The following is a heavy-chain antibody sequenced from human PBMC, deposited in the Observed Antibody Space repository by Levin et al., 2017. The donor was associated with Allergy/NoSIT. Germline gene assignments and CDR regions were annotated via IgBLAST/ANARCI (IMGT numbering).Heavy chain of an antibody. J-gene: IGHJ3*01. V-gene: IGHV3-33*01. CDR1: GFTFSSYG. Sequence: GESLKISCAASGFTFSSYGMHWIRQSPGKGLEWVAFIWHDGSNKYYSDSVKGRFTISRDNSKNTLSLQMNSLRVEDTALYFCARIPGSPTRWEVLGDAFDVWGQGTTVTVSP. D-gene: IGHD1-26*01. CDR3: ARIPGSPTRWEVLGDAFDV. CDR2: IWHDGSNK.